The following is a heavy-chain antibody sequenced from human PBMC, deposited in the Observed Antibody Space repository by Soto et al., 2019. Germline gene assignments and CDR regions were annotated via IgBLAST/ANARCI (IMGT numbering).Heavy chain of an antibody. J-gene: IGHJ4*02. D-gene: IGHD2-8*02. V-gene: IGHV4-34*01. CDR3: ARDKITGLFDY. CDR1: GGSFSGYY. Sequence: PSETLSLTCAVYGGSFSGYYGTWIRQPPGAGLEWIGEINHSGSTNYNPSLKSRVTISVDTSKNQFSLKLTSVTAADTAVYYCARDKITGLFDYWGPGTLVTVSS. CDR2: INHSGST.